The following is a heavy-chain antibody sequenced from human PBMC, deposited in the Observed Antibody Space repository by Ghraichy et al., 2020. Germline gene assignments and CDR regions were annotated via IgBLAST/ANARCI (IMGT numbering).Heavy chain of an antibody. CDR1: GFTFSSYA. D-gene: IGHD3-22*01. Sequence: GGSLRLSCSASGFTFSSYAMHWVRQAPGKGLEYVSAISSNGGSTYYADSVKGRFTISRDNSKNTLYLQMSSLRAEDTAVYYCVKFYDSSGYYYYDAFDIWGQGTMVTVSS. CDR3: VKFYDSSGYYYYDAFDI. V-gene: IGHV3-64D*06. CDR2: ISSNGGST. J-gene: IGHJ3*02.